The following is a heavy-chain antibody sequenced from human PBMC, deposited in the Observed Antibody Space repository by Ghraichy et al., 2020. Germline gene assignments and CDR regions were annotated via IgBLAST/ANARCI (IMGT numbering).Heavy chain of an antibody. D-gene: IGHD6-13*01. J-gene: IGHJ4*02. V-gene: IGHV4-59*11. Sequence: SETLSLTCTVSGGSISSHYWSWIRQPPGKGLEWIGYIYYSGSTNYNPSLKSRVTISVDTSKNQFSLKLSSVTAADTAVYYCAREYSSSWFYFDYWGQGTLVTVSS. CDR2: IYYSGST. CDR3: AREYSSSWFYFDY. CDR1: GGSISSHY.